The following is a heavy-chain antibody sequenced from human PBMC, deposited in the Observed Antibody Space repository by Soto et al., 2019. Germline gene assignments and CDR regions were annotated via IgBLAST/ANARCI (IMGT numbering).Heavy chain of an antibody. V-gene: IGHV3-15*07. CDR1: GFTLSNAG. Sequence: PGGSLRLSCAASGFTLSNAGMNWVRQAPGKGLEWVGRIKSKTDGGTTDYAAPVKGRFTISRDDSKNTLYLQMNSLKTEDTAVYYCTTHYYDSSGYVFDGPAYYFDYWGQGTLVTVSS. D-gene: IGHD3-22*01. CDR3: TTHYYDSSGYVFDGPAYYFDY. CDR2: IKSKTDGGTT. J-gene: IGHJ4*02.